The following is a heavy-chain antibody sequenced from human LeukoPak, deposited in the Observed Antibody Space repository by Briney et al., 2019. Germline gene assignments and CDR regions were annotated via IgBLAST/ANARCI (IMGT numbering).Heavy chain of an antibody. CDR3: ARVLGYYDSSGYYYYFDY. V-gene: IGHV4-39*07. D-gene: IGHD3-22*01. J-gene: IGHJ4*02. CDR1: GGSINSNSHY. CDR2: IYYSGST. Sequence: PSETLSLTCTVSGGSINSNSHYWAWIRQPPGKGLEWIASIYYSGSTHYNPSLKSRVTISVDTSKNQFSLKLSSVTAADTAVYYCARVLGYYDSSGYYYYFDYWGQGTLVTVSS.